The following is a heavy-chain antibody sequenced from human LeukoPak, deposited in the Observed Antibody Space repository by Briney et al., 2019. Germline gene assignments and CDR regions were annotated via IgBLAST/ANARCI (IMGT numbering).Heavy chain of an antibody. V-gene: IGHV4-59*01. CDR3: ARDSSYNYYGMDV. CDR2: IYYSGST. CDR1: GASISSYY. Sequence: SETLSLTCTVSGASISSYYWSWIRQPPGKGLEWIGYIYYSGSTNYNPSLKSRVTISVDTSKNQFSLKLSSVTAADTAVYYCARDSSYNYYGMDVWGQGTTVTVSS. J-gene: IGHJ6*02.